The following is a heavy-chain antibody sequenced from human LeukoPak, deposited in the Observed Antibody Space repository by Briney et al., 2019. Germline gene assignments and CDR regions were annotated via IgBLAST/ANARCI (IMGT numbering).Heavy chain of an antibody. CDR1: GGTFSCYA. J-gene: IGHJ4*02. Sequence: SVKVSFKASGGTFSCYAISWVRQAHGQGLELMGGIIPVFGTANYAQKFQGRVTFTADESTSTAYMELSSLRSEDTAVYYCARGFGVVTPDRLYYFDYWGQGTLVTVSS. CDR2: IIPVFGTA. V-gene: IGHV1-69*01. D-gene: IGHD3-3*01. CDR3: ARGFGVVTPDRLYYFDY.